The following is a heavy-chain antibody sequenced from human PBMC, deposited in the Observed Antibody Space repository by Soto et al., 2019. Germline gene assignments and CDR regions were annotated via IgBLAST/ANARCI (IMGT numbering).Heavy chain of an antibody. J-gene: IGHJ5*02. CDR1: GFTFSPYS. Sequence: EVQLVESGGGLIQPGESLRLSCAASGFTFSPYSMSWVRQAPGKGLEWVSYISSSSSTIYYADSVKGRFTISRDNAKNSLYLQMNSLRDGDTAVYYCARQRGSSTHRWFDPWGQGTLVTVSS. V-gene: IGHV3-48*02. CDR3: ARQRGSSTHRWFDP. CDR2: ISSSSSTI. D-gene: IGHD6-13*01.